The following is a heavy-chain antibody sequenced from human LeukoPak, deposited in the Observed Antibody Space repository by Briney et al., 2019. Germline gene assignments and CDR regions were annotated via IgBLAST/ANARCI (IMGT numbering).Heavy chain of an antibody. CDR1: GNTFSSYE. CDR3: ARGNYFGSGSFDN. CDR2: MNPNSGNT. D-gene: IGHD3-10*01. Sequence: ASVKVSCKASGNTFSSYEINWVRHATGQGLEWLGWMNPNSGNTGYAQKFQGRVTMTRNTSISTAYMELSSLRSEDTAVYYCARGNYFGSGSFDNWGQGTLVTVSS. V-gene: IGHV1-8*01. J-gene: IGHJ4*02.